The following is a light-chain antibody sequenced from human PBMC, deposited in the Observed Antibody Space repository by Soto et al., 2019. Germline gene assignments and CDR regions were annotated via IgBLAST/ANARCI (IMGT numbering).Light chain of an antibody. CDR1: QSVSGN. CDR2: GVS. J-gene: IGKJ5*01. Sequence: EIVMTQSPATLSVSPGERATLSCRASQSVSGNLAWYQQKPDQAPRLLIYGVSTRDTGIPARFSGSGSGTEFTLTISSLQSEDFAVYYCQQYNNWQGTFGQGTRLDIK. V-gene: IGKV3-15*01. CDR3: QQYNNWQGT.